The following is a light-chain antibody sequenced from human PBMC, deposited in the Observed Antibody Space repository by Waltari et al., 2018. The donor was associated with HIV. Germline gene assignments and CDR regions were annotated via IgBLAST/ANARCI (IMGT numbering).Light chain of an antibody. Sequence: SYELTQPPSVSVSPGQTASITCSGDKLGDKYACWYQQKPGQSPVLVIYQAIKRPSGIPGRFSGSNSGNTATLTISGTQAMDEGDYYCQAWDSSTVVFGGGTKLTVL. CDR1: KLGDKY. V-gene: IGLV3-1*01. CDR3: QAWDSSTVV. J-gene: IGLJ2*01. CDR2: QAI.